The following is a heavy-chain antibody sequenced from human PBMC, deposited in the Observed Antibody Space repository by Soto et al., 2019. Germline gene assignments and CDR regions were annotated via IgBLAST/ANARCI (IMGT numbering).Heavy chain of an antibody. J-gene: IGHJ4*02. CDR2: ITYDGSHK. CDR1: GFSFSTYG. V-gene: IGHV3-30*18. Sequence: QVQLVESGGGVVQPGRSLRLSCTASGFSFSTYGMHWVRQAPGKGLEWVAVITYDGSHKYYADSVKDRFTISRDNTKNTLYLQMNSLRSEDTAVYYCAKRDYGDGAIDYLGQGTLFTVSS. D-gene: IGHD4-17*01. CDR3: AKRDYGDGAIDY.